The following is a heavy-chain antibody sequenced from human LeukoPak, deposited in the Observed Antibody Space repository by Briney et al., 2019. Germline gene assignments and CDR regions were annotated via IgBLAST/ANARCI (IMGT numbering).Heavy chain of an antibody. Sequence: GGSLRLSCSVSGFTFSAYTMHWVRQAPGRGLQYVSSISSNGGKTYYADTVKGRFTISRDNSKNTLYLQMSSLRLEDTAVYYCVKDRWIDYWGQGVLVTVSS. V-gene: IGHV3-64D*09. D-gene: IGHD5-24*01. CDR2: ISSNGGKT. J-gene: IGHJ4*02. CDR1: GFTFSAYT. CDR3: VKDRWIDY.